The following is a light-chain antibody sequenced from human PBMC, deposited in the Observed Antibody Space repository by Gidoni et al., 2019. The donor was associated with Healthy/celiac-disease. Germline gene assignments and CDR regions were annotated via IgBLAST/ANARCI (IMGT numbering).Light chain of an antibody. Sequence: EIVLTQSPGPLSLSPGERATLSCRASQSVSSSYLAWYQQKPGQAPRLLIYGASSRATGIPDRFSGSGSGTDFTLTISRLEPEDFAVYYCQQYGSSRFXQXTKVEIK. CDR1: QSVSSSY. CDR3: QQYGSSR. CDR2: GAS. V-gene: IGKV3-20*01. J-gene: IGKJ1*01.